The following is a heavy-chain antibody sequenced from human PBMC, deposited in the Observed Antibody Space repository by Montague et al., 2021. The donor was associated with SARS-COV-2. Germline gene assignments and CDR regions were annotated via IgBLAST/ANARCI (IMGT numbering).Heavy chain of an antibody. CDR1: GESFSSDD. J-gene: IGHJ4*02. D-gene: IGHD2-2*03. CDR2: MSHSGNT. V-gene: IGHV4-34*01. CDR3: ARGPSGHCIRTCYYL. Sequence: SETLSLTCADYGESFSSDDWSWIRQPPGKGLEWIGEMSHSGNTKYNPSLKSRVYISLDTSRNEFSLKLTSVAAADTAVYYCARGPSGHCIRTCYYLWGQGTLVTVSS.